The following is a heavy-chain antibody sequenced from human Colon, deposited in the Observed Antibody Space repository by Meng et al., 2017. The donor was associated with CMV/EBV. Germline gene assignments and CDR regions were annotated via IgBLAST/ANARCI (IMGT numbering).Heavy chain of an antibody. V-gene: IGHV1-2*02. CDR1: GYPFIGYS. J-gene: IGHJ3*02. Sequence: VHLVHAGAGVKRPGDSGKSSCKASGYPFIGYSIHWVRQAPGQGLEWMGWINPNSGDTKYAQKFQGRVTMTRDTSISTAYLELSRLRYDDTAVYYCARAGFDMWGQGSMVTVSS. CDR3: ARAGFDM. CDR2: INPNSGDT.